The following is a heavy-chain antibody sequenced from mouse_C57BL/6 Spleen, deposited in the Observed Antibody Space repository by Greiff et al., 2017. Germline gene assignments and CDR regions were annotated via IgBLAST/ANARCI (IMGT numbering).Heavy chain of an antibody. CDR3: ARGGLYAMDY. V-gene: IGHV5-17*01. J-gene: IGHJ4*01. D-gene: IGHD3-1*01. CDR2: ISSGSSTI. CDR1: GFTFSDYG. Sequence: EVMLVESGGGLVKPGGSLKLSCAASGFTFSDYGMHWVRQAPEKGLEWVAYISSGSSTIYYADTVKGRFTISRDNAKNTLFLQMTSLRSEDTAMYYCARGGLYAMDYWGQGTSVTVSS.